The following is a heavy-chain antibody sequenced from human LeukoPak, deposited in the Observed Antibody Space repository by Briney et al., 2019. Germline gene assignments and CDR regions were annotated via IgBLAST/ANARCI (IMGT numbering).Heavy chain of an antibody. V-gene: IGHV4-59*01. Sequence: SKTLSLTCTVSGGSISGYYWSWIRQPPGKGLEWIGYIYYSGSANSNPSLNSRVTISLDTSKNQFSLKLRSVTAADTATYYCARDDGGVGATDYWGQGSLVTVSS. D-gene: IGHD1-26*01. CDR3: ARDDGGVGATDY. J-gene: IGHJ4*02. CDR2: IYYSGSA. CDR1: GGSISGYY.